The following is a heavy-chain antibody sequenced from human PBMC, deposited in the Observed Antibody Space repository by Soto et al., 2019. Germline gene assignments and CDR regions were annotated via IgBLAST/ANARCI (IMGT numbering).Heavy chain of an antibody. Sequence: EVHLVESGGGLVQSGGSLRLSCAASGFDFRTYDMFWVRQPTGKGLEWISAIGTKADTFYPDSVKGRFTISRENARNFVYLQMNSLTAGDTAVYYCARSPSGSYPSGNAFDIWGQGTVVTVSS. CDR3: ARSPSGSYPSGNAFDI. CDR1: GFDFRTYD. D-gene: IGHD1-26*01. J-gene: IGHJ3*02. CDR2: IGTKADT. V-gene: IGHV3-13*01.